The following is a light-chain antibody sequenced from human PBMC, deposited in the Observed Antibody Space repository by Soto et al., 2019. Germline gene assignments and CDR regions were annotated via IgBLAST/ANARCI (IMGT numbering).Light chain of an antibody. CDR1: SSNIGAGYD. Sequence: QSVLTQPPSVSGAPGQRVTISCTGSSSNIGAGYDVHWYQQLTGTAPKLLIHTDNKRPSGVPDRFSGSKSGTSASLAISGLQSEDEAEYYCASWDDSLNGYVFATGTKVTVL. V-gene: IGLV1-40*01. CDR2: TDN. J-gene: IGLJ1*01. CDR3: ASWDDSLNGYV.